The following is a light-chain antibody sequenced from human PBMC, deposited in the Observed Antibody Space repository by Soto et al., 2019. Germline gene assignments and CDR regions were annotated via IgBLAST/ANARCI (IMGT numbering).Light chain of an antibody. CDR3: QQSYSTPWA. V-gene: IGKV1-39*01. Sequence: DTQMTPSPSSLSASVGDRVTITCRASQSISSYLNWYQQKPGKAPKLLIYAASSLQRGVPSRFSGSGSGKDFALTISSQQPEDVATYYYQQSYSTPWACGRGTKVEIK. CDR2: AAS. J-gene: IGKJ1*01. CDR1: QSISSY.